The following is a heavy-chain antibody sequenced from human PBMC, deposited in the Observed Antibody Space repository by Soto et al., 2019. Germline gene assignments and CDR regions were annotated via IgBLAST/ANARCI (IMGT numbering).Heavy chain of an antibody. V-gene: IGHV3-33*01. CDR1: GFTFSSYG. Sequence: QVQLVESGGGVVQPGRSLRLSCAASGFTFSSYGMHWVRQAPGKGLEWVAVIWYDGSNKYYADSVKGRFTISRDNSKNTLYLQMNSLRAEDTAVYYCARDPHREDDFWSGYFRVGASRYMDVWGKGTTVTVSS. J-gene: IGHJ6*03. CDR2: IWYDGSNK. CDR3: ARDPHREDDFWSGYFRVGASRYMDV. D-gene: IGHD3-3*01.